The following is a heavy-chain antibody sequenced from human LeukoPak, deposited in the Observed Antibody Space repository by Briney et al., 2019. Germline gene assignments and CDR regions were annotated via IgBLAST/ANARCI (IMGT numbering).Heavy chain of an antibody. D-gene: IGHD3-22*01. J-gene: IGHJ4*02. V-gene: IGHV3-23*01. CDR2: ISGSRGST. Sequence: ETLSLTCTVSGDSINSLDLWSWVRQAPGKGLEWVSTISGSRGSTYYADSVKGRFTISRDNSKNSLYLQMNSLRAEDTAVYYCAKDYYDSSGCIDYWGQGTLVTVSS. CDR3: AKDYYDSSGCIDY. CDR1: GDSINSLD.